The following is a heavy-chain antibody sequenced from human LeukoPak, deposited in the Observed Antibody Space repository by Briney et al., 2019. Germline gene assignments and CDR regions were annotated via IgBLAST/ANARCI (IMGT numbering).Heavy chain of an antibody. Sequence: SETLSLTCTVSGGSISSSSYYWGWIRQPPGKGLEWIGSIYYSGSTYYNPSLKSRVTISVDTSKNQFSLKLSSVTAADTAVYYCARRGGDGNWFDPWGQGTLVTVSS. CDR1: GGSISSSSYY. J-gene: IGHJ5*02. CDR2: IYYSGST. D-gene: IGHD2-21*01. V-gene: IGHV4-39*01. CDR3: ARRGGDGNWFDP.